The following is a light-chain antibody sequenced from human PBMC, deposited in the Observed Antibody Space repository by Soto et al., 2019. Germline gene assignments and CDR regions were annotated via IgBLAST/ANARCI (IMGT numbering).Light chain of an antibody. CDR2: DVS. Sequence: QSALTQPASVSGSPGQSITISCTGTSSDVGGYNYVSWYQQHPGKAPKLMIYDVSNRPSGVSNRFSGSKSGNTASLTISGLQAEDEAEYYCSSYTSSNPLLYVLGTGTKLTVL. V-gene: IGLV2-14*01. CDR3: SSYTSSNPLLYV. CDR1: SSDVGGYNY. J-gene: IGLJ1*01.